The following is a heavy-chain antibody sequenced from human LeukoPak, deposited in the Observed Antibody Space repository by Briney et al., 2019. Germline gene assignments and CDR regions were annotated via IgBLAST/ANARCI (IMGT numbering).Heavy chain of an antibody. Sequence: GGSLRLSCAASGFTFSSYAMSWVRQAPGKGLEWVSAISGSGGSTYYADSVNGRFTISRDNSKNTLYLQMNSLRAEDTAVYYCAKGSMIVVVIRNPFDYWGQGTLVTVSS. CDR2: ISGSGGST. CDR1: GFTFSSYA. CDR3: AKGSMIVVVIRNPFDY. J-gene: IGHJ4*02. D-gene: IGHD3-22*01. V-gene: IGHV3-23*01.